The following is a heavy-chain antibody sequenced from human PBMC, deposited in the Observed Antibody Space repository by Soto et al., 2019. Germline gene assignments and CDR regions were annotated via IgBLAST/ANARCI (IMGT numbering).Heavy chain of an antibody. J-gene: IGHJ3*02. D-gene: IGHD3-22*01. Sequence: EVQLVESGGGLVQPGGSLRLSCAASGFTFSSYWMHWVRQAPGKGLVWVSRINSDGSSTSYADSVKGRFTISRDNAKNTLYLQMNSLRAEDPAVYYGARRSDSADAFDIWGQGTMVTVSS. CDR2: INSDGSST. CDR1: GFTFSSYW. V-gene: IGHV3-74*01. CDR3: ARRSDSADAFDI.